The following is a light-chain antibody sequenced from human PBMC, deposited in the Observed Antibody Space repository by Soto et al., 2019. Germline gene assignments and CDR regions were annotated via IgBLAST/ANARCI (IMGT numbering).Light chain of an antibody. CDR1: SSNIGSNY. CDR2: GNY. Sequence: QSVLTQPPSSSGTPGQRVTISCSVSSSNIGSNYVYWYQQFPGTAPRLLIYGNYQRPSGVPDRFSGSKSGTSASLPISALRSEDEAAYSCGAWDDSLNSFLFAAGTKVT. CDR3: GAWDDSLNSFL. J-gene: IGLJ1*01. V-gene: IGLV1-47*02.